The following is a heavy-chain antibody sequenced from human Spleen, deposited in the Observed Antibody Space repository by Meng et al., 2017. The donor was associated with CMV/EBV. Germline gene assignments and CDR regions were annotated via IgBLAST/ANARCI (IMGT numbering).Heavy chain of an antibody. Sequence: ASVKVSCKASGYTFTGYHMHWVRQAPGQGLEWMGWSNPKNAGTHYAQKFQGRVTMTTDTSISTAYMDLSRLRSDDTAVYFCARLHHVPYYDSSGYYDYWGQGTLVTVSS. D-gene: IGHD3-22*01. V-gene: IGHV1-2*02. CDR3: ARLHHVPYYDSSGYYDY. CDR2: SNPKNAGT. J-gene: IGHJ4*02. CDR1: GYTFTGYH.